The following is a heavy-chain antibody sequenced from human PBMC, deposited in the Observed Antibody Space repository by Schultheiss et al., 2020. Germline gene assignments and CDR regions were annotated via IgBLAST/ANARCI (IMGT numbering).Heavy chain of an antibody. CDR3: ARDCSSTSCYYYYGMDV. Sequence: GGSLRLSCAASGFTFSSYSMNWVRQAPGKGLEWVSYISSSSSTIYYADSVKGRFTISRDNAKNSLYLQMNSLRAEDTAVYYCARDCSSTSCYYYYGMDVWGQGTTVTVSS. J-gene: IGHJ6*02. CDR1: GFTFSSYS. CDR2: ISSSSSTI. V-gene: IGHV3-48*01. D-gene: IGHD2-2*01.